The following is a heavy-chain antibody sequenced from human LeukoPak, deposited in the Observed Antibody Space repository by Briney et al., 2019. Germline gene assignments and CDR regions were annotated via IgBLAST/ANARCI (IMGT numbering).Heavy chain of an antibody. J-gene: IGHJ4*02. CDR2: IGGRDGST. Sequence: TGGSLRLSCAASGFTFSSYGMSWVRQAPGKGLEWVSAIGGRDGSTYYADSVKGRFTISRDNSKNTLYLQMNSLRAEDMAIYYCAKDFSGSYYGICDYWGQGALVTVSS. CDR1: GFTFSSYG. V-gene: IGHV3-23*01. CDR3: AKDFSGSYYGICDY. D-gene: IGHD1-26*01.